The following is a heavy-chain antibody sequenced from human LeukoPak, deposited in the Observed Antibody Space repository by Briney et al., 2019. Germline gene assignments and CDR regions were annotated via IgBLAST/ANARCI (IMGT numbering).Heavy chain of an antibody. CDR2: ISNGDGNT. J-gene: IGHJ4*02. CDR1: GFTFSSYA. D-gene: IGHD6-19*01. Sequence: PGRSPRLSCAASGFTFSSYAMTWVRQAPGKGLEWVSIISNGDGNTYYADSVKGRFTISRDKSKSTVFLQMNSLRAEDTAVYYCAKAYSSGWLSYFDYWGQGTLATVSS. V-gene: IGHV3-23*01. CDR3: AKAYSSGWLSYFDY.